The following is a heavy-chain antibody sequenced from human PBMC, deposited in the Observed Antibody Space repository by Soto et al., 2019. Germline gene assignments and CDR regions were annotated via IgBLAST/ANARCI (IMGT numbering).Heavy chain of an antibody. CDR2: TYWDDDK. Sequence: QITLKESGPTLVKPTQTLTLTCTCSGFSVTTSGVGVGWIRQPPGKALEWLALTYWDDDKRYSPSLKSRLTXTKXTSKNQVVLTMTNMDPVDTATYFCARRIAAAAFDYWGQGTLVTVSS. V-gene: IGHV2-5*02. CDR3: ARRIAAAAFDY. CDR1: GFSVTTSGVG. J-gene: IGHJ4*02. D-gene: IGHD6-13*01.